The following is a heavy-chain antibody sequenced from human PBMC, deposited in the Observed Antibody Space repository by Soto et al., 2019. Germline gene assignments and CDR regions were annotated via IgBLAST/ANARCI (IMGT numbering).Heavy chain of an antibody. D-gene: IGHD6-13*01. Sequence: QVQLVQSGAAVKKPGASVKVSCKASGYTFTSYDINWVRQATGQGLEWMGWMNPNSGNTGYAQKFQGRVTMTRNTSMSTAYMERSSLRAEDTAVYDCARERSAAGTGWFDPWGQGTLVTVSS. CDR3: ARERSAAGTGWFDP. CDR1: GYTFTSYD. V-gene: IGHV1-8*01. J-gene: IGHJ5*02. CDR2: MNPNSGNT.